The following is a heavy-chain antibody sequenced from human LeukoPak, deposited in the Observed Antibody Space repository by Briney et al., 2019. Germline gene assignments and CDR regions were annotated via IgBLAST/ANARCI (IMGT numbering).Heavy chain of an antibody. Sequence: PGGSLRLSCAASGFTFSSYWMSWVRQAPGKGLEWVANIKQDGSEKYYVDSVKGRFTISRDNAKNSLYLQMNSLRAEDTAVYYCARDSRVVVPAALYYYYYYMDVWGKGTTVTVSS. J-gene: IGHJ6*03. CDR3: ARDSRVVVPAALYYYYYYMDV. CDR2: IKQDGSEK. V-gene: IGHV3-7*01. CDR1: GFTFSSYW. D-gene: IGHD2-2*01.